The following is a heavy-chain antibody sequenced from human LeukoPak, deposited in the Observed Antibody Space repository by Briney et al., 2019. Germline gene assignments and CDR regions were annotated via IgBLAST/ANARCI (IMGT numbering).Heavy chain of an antibody. CDR1: GFSFSTYG. CDR2: IQSDRRNK. Sequence: PGGSLRLSCAASGFSFSTYGMHWVRQAPGKGLEWLAFIQSDRRNKYYADSVKGRFTISRHNSKNTLFLQMNSLRAEDTAVYYCVTYNWEYETDYWGQGTLVTVSS. CDR3: VTYNWEYETDY. D-gene: IGHD1-20*01. V-gene: IGHV3-30*02. J-gene: IGHJ4*02.